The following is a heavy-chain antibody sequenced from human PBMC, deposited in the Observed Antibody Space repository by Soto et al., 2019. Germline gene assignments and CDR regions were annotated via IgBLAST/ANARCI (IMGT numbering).Heavy chain of an antibody. CDR3: ARERAYYDILKAPPWIDY. D-gene: IGHD3-22*01. CDR2: IYYSGST. Sequence: QVQLQESGPGLVKPSQTLSLTCTVSGGSISSGGYYWSWIRQHPGKGLEWIGYIYYSGSTYYNPSLKSRVTISVDTSKNQFSLKLSSVTAADTAVYYCARERAYYDILKAPPWIDYWGQGTLVTVSS. J-gene: IGHJ4*02. CDR1: GGSISSGGYY. V-gene: IGHV4-31*03.